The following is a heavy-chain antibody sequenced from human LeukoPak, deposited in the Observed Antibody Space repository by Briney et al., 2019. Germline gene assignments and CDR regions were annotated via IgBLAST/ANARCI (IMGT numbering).Heavy chain of an antibody. CDR1: GYTFTGYY. J-gene: IGHJ6*03. CDR3: ASGSLTGGYYYYYYYMDV. CDR2: INPNSGGT. D-gene: IGHD7-27*01. V-gene: IGHV1-2*02. Sequence: ASVKVSCKASGYTFTGYYMHWVRQAPGQGLEWMGWINPNSGGTNYAQKFQGRVTMTRDTSISTAYMELSRLRSDDTAVYYCASGSLTGGYYYYYYYMDVWGKGTTVTLSS.